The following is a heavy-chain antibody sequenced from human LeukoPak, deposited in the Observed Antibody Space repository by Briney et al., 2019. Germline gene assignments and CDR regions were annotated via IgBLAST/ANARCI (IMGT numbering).Heavy chain of an antibody. CDR1: GYTFTSYD. D-gene: IGHD3-3*01. Sequence: EASVKVSCKASGYTFTSYDINWVRQATGQGLEWMGWMNPNSGNTGYAQKFQGRVTITMNTSISTAYMELSSLRSEDTAVYYCARGLTYYDFWSGSVEYFDYWGQGTLVTVSS. CDR2: MNPNSGNT. V-gene: IGHV1-8*03. CDR3: ARGLTYYDFWSGSVEYFDY. J-gene: IGHJ4*02.